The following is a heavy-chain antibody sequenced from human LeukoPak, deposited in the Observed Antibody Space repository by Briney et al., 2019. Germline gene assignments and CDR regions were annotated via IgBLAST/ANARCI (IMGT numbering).Heavy chain of an antibody. CDR3: AKDRGVIVPAGMAT. CDR1: GFTFSSYA. CDR2: ISGSGGNT. J-gene: IGHJ5*02. Sequence: GGSLILSCAGSGFTFSSYAMSWVRQAPGKGLEWVSGISGSGGNTYYADSVKGRFTISRDNSKNTLHLQMKSLRAEDTAVYYCAKDRGVIVPAGMATWGQGTLVTVSS. D-gene: IGHD2-2*01. V-gene: IGHV3-23*01.